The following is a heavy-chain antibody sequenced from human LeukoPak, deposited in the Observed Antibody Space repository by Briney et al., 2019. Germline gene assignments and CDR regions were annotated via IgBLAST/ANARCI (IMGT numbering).Heavy chain of an antibody. V-gene: IGHV4-4*07. J-gene: IGHJ5*02. CDR3: ARSPHRLIGHWFDP. D-gene: IGHD3-16*01. CDR2: IFSSGNT. CDR1: GGSINSYY. Sequence: SETLSLTCTVSGGSINSYYWSWIRQPAGKGREWIGRIFSSGNTIYNPSLQSRVTTSVDTSKNQFSLRLNSVTAADTAVYYCARSPHRLIGHWFDPWGQGTLVTVSS.